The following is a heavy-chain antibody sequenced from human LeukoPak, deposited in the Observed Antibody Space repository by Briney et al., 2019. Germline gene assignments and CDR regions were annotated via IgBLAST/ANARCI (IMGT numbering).Heavy chain of an antibody. Sequence: SCKASGGTFSSYAMSRVRQAPGKGLEWVSAISGSGGSTYYADSVKGRFTISRDNSKNTLYLQMNSLRAEDTAVYYCAKELTVTLWVYFDYWGQGTLVTVSS. CDR2: ISGSGGST. D-gene: IGHD4-17*01. J-gene: IGHJ4*02. CDR3: AKELTVTLWVYFDY. V-gene: IGHV3-23*01. CDR1: GGTFSSYA.